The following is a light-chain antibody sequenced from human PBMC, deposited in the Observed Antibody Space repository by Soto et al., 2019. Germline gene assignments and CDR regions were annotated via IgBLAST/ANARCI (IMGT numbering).Light chain of an antibody. CDR1: QSVSSSY. V-gene: IGKV3-20*01. J-gene: IGKJ3*01. CDR2: GAS. CDR3: QQYGSPPPIT. Sequence: EIVLTQSPGTLSLSPGERATLSCRASQSVSSSYLAWYQQKPGQAPRLIIYGASSRATGIPDRFSGSGSGKDFTLTISRLEAEDFAVYCCQQYGSPPPITFGPGTKVDIK.